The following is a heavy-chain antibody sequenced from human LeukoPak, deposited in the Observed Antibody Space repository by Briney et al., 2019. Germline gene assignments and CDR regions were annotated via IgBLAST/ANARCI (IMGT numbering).Heavy chain of an antibody. D-gene: IGHD4-17*01. J-gene: IGHJ4*02. CDR1: KLTFSDYA. V-gene: IGHV3-30*04. Sequence: PGTSLRLSCAVSKLTFSDYAIHWVRQAPGTGLEWVALTSYDGGNKHYTDSVKGRFTISRDNSKNTVYLQMSSLRRNDTAVYYCATTYGAGFDYWGQGTLVTVSS. CDR2: TSYDGGNK. CDR3: ATTYGAGFDY.